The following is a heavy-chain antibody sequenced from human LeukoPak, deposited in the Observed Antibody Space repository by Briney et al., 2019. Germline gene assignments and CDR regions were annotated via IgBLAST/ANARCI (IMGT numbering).Heavy chain of an antibody. CDR1: GFAFPTYA. V-gene: IGHV3-23*01. Sequence: GGSLRLSCVASGFAFPTYAMMWVRQVPGKGLEWVSSIRVSDGARFYADSVKGRFTMSRDNPKNTLFLQMDSLRPEDTAVYYCAKEPRWEQLHSFDIWGQGTTVTVSS. D-gene: IGHD1/OR15-1a*01. J-gene: IGHJ3*02. CDR3: AKEPRWEQLHSFDI. CDR2: IRVSDGAR.